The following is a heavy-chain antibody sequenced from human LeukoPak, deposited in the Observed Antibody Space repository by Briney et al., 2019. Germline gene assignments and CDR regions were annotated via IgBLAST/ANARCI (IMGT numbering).Heavy chain of an antibody. CDR3: ARARDYVWGSYRYLGAFDI. CDR1: GGSFSGYY. Sequence: SETLSLTCAVYGGSFSGYYWSWIRQPPGKGLEWIGEINHSGSTNYNPSLKSRVTISVDTSKNQFSLKLSSVTAADTAVYYCARARDYVWGSYRYLGAFDIWGQGTMVTVSS. CDR2: INHSGST. D-gene: IGHD3-16*02. J-gene: IGHJ3*02. V-gene: IGHV4-34*01.